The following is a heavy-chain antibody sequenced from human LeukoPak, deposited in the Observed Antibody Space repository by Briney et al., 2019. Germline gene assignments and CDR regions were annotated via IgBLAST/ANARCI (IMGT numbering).Heavy chain of an antibody. D-gene: IGHD3-22*01. Sequence: ASVKVSCKASGGTFSSYAISWVRQAPGQGLEWMGRIIPILGIANYAQKFQGRVTITADKSTSTAYMELSSLRSEDTAVYYCASPYDSSGYYYDYWGQGTLVTVSS. CDR1: GGTFSSYA. CDR2: IIPILGIA. V-gene: IGHV1-69*04. CDR3: ASPYDSSGYYYDY. J-gene: IGHJ4*02.